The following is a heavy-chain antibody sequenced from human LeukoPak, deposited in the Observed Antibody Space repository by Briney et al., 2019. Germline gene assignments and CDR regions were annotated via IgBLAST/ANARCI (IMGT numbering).Heavy chain of an antibody. J-gene: IGHJ5*02. D-gene: IGHD1-14*01. V-gene: IGHV1-58*02. Sequence: ASVKVSCKASGYTFTGYYMHWVRQAPGQGLEWIGWIVVGSGNTNYAQKFQERVTITRDMSTSTAYMELSSLRSEDTAVYYCAAGISGANWFDPWGQGTLVTVSS. CDR2: IVVGSGNT. CDR3: AAGISGANWFDP. CDR1: GYTFTGYY.